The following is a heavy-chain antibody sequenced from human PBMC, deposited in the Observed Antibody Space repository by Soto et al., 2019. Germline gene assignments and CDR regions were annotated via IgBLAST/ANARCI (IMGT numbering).Heavy chain of an antibody. CDR2: IYYSGST. V-gene: IGHV4-39*07. Sequence: SETLSLTCAVSGGSISSSSYYWGWIRQPPGKGLEWIGSIYYSGSTYYNPSLKSRVTISVDTSKNQFSLKLSSVTAADTAVYYCAREDKLLWFGESYYGMDVWGQGTTVTVSS. J-gene: IGHJ6*02. CDR3: AREDKLLWFGESYYGMDV. CDR1: GGSISSSSYY. D-gene: IGHD3-10*01.